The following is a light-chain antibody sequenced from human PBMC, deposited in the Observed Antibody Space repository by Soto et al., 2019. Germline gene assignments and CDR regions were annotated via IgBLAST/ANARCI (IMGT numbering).Light chain of an antibody. Sequence: QSVLTQPASVSGSPGQSITISCTGTSSDDGGYDLVSWYQQHPGKAPKLIIYEGSKRPSGISNRFSGSKSGNTASLIISGLQGDDEGDYYCCAYVSSNTLLFGGGTKLTVL. CDR2: EGS. CDR3: CAYVSSNTLL. CDR1: SSDDGGYDL. J-gene: IGLJ3*02. V-gene: IGLV2-23*01.